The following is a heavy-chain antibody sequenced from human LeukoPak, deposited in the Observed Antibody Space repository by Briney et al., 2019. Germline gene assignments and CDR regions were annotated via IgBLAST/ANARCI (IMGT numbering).Heavy chain of an antibody. CDR2: IYYSGST. J-gene: IGHJ3*02. V-gene: IGHV4-59*01. CDR3: ARVIQRNGVLDAFDI. Sequence: SETLSLTCTVSGGSISSYYWSWIRQPPGKGLEWIGYIYYSGSTSYNPSLKSRVTISVDTSKNQFSLKLSSVTAADTAVYYCARVIQRNGVLDAFDIWGQGTMVTVSS. CDR1: GGSISSYY. D-gene: IGHD5-18*01.